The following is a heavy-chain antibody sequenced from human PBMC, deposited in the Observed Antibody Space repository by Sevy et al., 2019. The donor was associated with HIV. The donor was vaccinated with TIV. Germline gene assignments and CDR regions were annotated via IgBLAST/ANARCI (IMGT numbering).Heavy chain of an antibody. D-gene: IGHD3-10*01. V-gene: IGHV3-73*01. CDR3: VVLLWFGHFDY. CDR1: GFTFSGSA. J-gene: IGHJ4*02. CDR2: IRSKANSYAT. Sequence: GGSLRLSCAASGFTFSGSAMHWVRQASGKGLEWVGRIRSKANSYATAYAASVKGRFTISRDDSKNTAYLQMNSLKTEDTAVYYCVVLLWFGHFDYWGQGTLVTVSS.